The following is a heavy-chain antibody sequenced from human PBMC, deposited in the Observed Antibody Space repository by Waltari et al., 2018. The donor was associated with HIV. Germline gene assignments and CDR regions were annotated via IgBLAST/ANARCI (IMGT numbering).Heavy chain of an antibody. D-gene: IGHD3-10*01. Sequence: IFGTANYAQKFQGRVTITADESTSTAYMELSSLRSEDTAVYYCARDRGYFDYWGQGTLVTVSS. V-gene: IGHV1-69*01. CDR2: IFGTA. CDR3: ARDRGYFDY. J-gene: IGHJ4*02.